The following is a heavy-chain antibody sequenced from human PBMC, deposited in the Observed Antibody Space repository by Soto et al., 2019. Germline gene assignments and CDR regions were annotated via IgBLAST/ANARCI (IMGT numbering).Heavy chain of an antibody. D-gene: IGHD6-6*01. J-gene: IGHJ4*02. Sequence: QVQLVESGGGVVQPGRSLRLSCAASGFTFSSYAMHWVRQAPGKGLEWVAVISYDGSNKYYADSVKGRFTISRDNSKNTLYLQMNSLRAEDTAVYYCARDIAARHPFDYWGQGTLVTVSS. V-gene: IGHV3-30-3*01. CDR3: ARDIAARHPFDY. CDR1: GFTFSSYA. CDR2: ISYDGSNK.